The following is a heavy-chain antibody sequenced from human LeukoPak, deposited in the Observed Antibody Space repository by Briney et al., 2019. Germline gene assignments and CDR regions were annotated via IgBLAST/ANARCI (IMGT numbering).Heavy chain of an antibody. CDR2: IRSKAYGGTT. V-gene: IGHV3-49*04. D-gene: IGHD5-18*01. CDR3: TMVRVQSYEAIY. CDR1: GFTFGDYA. Sequence: GGSLRLSCTASGFTFGDYAMSWVRQAPGKGLEWVGFIRSKAYGGTTEYAASVKGRFTISRDDSKSIAYLQMNSLKTEDTAVYYCTMVRVQSYEAIYWGQGTLVTVSS. J-gene: IGHJ4*02.